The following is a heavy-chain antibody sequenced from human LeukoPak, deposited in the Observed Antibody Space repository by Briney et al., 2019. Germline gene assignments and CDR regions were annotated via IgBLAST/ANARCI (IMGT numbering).Heavy chain of an antibody. Sequence: SVKVSCKASGGTFSSYAISWVRQAPGQGLEWMGGIIPIFGTANYAQKFQGRVTITADESTSTAYMELSSLRSEDTAVYYCASPRNVPAAFDIWGQGTMVTVSS. CDR2: IIPIFGTA. CDR3: ASPRNVPAAFDI. D-gene: IGHD2-2*01. CDR1: GGTFSSYA. V-gene: IGHV1-69*13. J-gene: IGHJ3*02.